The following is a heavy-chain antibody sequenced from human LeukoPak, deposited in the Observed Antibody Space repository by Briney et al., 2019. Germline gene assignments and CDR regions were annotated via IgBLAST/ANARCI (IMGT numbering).Heavy chain of an antibody. CDR2: ISGSGTNT. J-gene: IGHJ4*02. Sequence: GGSLRLSCAASGFTFSSYGMSWVRQAPGKGLEWVSGISGSGTNTNYADSVKGRFTISRDNSKNTVYLQMKSLRAEDTAVYYCAKPAKTDYADYWGQGALVTVSS. CDR3: AKPAKTDYADY. CDR1: GFTFSSYG. V-gene: IGHV3-23*01. D-gene: IGHD1-14*01.